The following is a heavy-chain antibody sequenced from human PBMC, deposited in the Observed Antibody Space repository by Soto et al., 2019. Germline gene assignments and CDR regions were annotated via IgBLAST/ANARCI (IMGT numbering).Heavy chain of an antibody. CDR2: ISGSGGST. CDR3: AKDRARQQLALRGDY. CDR1: GFTFSSYA. Sequence: PGGSLILSCAASGFTFSSYAMSWVRQAPGKGLEWVSAISGSGGSTYYADSVKGRFTISRDNSKNTLYLQMNSLRAEDTAVYYCAKDRARQQLALRGDYCGQGTLVTVSS. D-gene: IGHD6-13*01. V-gene: IGHV3-23*01. J-gene: IGHJ4*02.